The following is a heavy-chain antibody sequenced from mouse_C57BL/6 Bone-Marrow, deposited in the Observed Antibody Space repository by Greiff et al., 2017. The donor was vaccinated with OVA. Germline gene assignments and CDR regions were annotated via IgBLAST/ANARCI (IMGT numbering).Heavy chain of an antibody. D-gene: IGHD2-4*01. CDR1: GYTFTDYY. Sequence: EVKLVESGPVLVKPGASVKMSCKASGYTFTDYYMNWVKQSHGKSLEWIGVINPYNGGTSYNQKFKGKATLTVDKSSSTAYMELNSLTSEDSAVYYCARRSGDYQYYFDYWGQGTTLTVSS. CDR3: ARRSGDYQYYFDY. CDR2: INPYNGGT. J-gene: IGHJ2*01. V-gene: IGHV1-19*01.